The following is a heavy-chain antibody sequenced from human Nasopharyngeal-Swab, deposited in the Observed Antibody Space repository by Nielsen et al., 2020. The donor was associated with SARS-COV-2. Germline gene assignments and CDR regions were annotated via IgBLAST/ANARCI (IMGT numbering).Heavy chain of an antibody. V-gene: IGHV1-18*04. Sequence: ASVKVSCKASGYTFTSYGISWVRQAPGQGLEWMGWISAYNGNTNYAQKLQGRVTMTTDTFTSTAYMELRSLRSDDTAVYYCARDNIDVVVPAAMWVGWFDPWGQGTLVTVSS. CDR3: ARDNIDVVVPAAMWVGWFDP. CDR1: GYTFTSYG. CDR2: ISAYNGNT. J-gene: IGHJ5*02. D-gene: IGHD2-2*01.